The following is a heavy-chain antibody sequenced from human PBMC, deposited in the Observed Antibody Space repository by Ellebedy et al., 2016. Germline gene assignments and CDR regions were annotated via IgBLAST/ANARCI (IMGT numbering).Heavy chain of an antibody. V-gene: IGHV1-46*01. CDR2: INPSGGST. Sequence: ASVKVSXXASGYTFTSYYMHWVRQAPGQGLEWMGIINPSGGSTSYAQKFQGRVTMTRDTSTSTVYMELSSLRSEDTAVYYCARDRGAMVLYYYYGMDGWGQGTTVTVSS. D-gene: IGHD3-10*01. J-gene: IGHJ6*02. CDR3: ARDRGAMVLYYYYGMDG. CDR1: GYTFTSYY.